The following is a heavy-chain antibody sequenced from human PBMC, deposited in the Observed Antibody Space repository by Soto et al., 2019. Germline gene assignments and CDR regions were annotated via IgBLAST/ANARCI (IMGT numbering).Heavy chain of an antibody. CDR2: IIPIFGTA. D-gene: IGHD3-10*01. CDR1: GGTFSSYA. Sequence: ASVKVSCKASGGTFSSYAISWVRQAPGQGLEWMGGIIPIFGTANYAQKFPGRVTITADKSTSTAYMELSSLRSEDTAVYYCARVTELTASYFDYWGQGTLVTVSS. V-gene: IGHV1-69*06. CDR3: ARVTELTASYFDY. J-gene: IGHJ4*02.